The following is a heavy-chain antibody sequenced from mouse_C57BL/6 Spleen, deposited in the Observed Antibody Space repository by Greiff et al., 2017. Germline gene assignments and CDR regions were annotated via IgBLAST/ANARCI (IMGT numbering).Heavy chain of an antibody. CDR1: GFTFSSYT. J-gene: IGHJ3*01. V-gene: IGHV5-9*01. Sequence: EVKLMESGGGLVKPGGSLKLSCAASGFTFSSYTMSWVRQTPEKRLEWVATISGGGGNTYYPDSVKGRFTISRDNAKNTLYLQMSSLRSEDTALYYCARRHGYWFAYWGQGTLVTVSA. CDR3: ARRHGYWFAY. CDR2: ISGGGGNT. D-gene: IGHD2-2*01.